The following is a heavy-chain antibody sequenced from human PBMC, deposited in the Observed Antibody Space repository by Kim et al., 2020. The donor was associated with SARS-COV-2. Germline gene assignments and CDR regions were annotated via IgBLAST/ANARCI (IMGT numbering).Heavy chain of an antibody. Sequence: GESLKISCKGSGYSFTSYWISWVRQMPGKGLEWMGRIDPSDSYTNYSPSFQGHVTISADKSIGTAYLQWSSLKASDTAMYYCAVSWALYNWFDPWGQGTLVTVSS. CDR1: GYSFTSYW. J-gene: IGHJ5*02. CDR2: IDPSDSYT. V-gene: IGHV5-10-1*01. CDR3: AVSWALYNWFDP. D-gene: IGHD7-27*01.